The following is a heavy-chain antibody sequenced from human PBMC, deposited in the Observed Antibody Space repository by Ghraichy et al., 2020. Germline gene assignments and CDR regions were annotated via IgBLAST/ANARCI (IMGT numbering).Heavy chain of an antibody. J-gene: IGHJ4*02. CDR2: INQDGSVK. Sequence: GVLNISCAASGFTFSDYWMNWLRQAPGKGLEWVARINQDGSVKDCVASVKGRFTISRDNAKNSLYLQMNSLRAEDTAVYYCVSYARGCGQGTLVTVSS. CDR1: GFTFSDYW. D-gene: IGHD2-2*01. V-gene: IGHV3-7*02. CDR3: VSYARG.